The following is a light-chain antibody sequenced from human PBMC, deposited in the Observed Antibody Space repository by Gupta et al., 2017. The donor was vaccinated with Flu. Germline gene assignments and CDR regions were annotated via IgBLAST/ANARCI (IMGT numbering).Light chain of an antibody. CDR2: GAS. Sequence: ELALTQSPGTLSLSPGERATLSCRASQSVSSSYLAWYQQKPGQAPRLLIYGASSRATGIPDRFSGSGSGTDFTLTISRLEPEDFAVYYCQQYGSSLFTFGQGTRLEIK. CDR3: QQYGSSLFT. V-gene: IGKV3-20*01. J-gene: IGKJ5*01. CDR1: QSVSSSY.